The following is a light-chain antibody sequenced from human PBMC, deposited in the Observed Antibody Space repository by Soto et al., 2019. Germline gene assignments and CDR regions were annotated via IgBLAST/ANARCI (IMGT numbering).Light chain of an antibody. CDR3: TSYSRYRVLV. CDR1: SRDIGGYKY. V-gene: IGLV2-14*01. Sequence: QSGLTRPASVSGSLGQSITISCTGTSRDIGGYKYVSWYQQHPGKAPKLIIFEVSNRPSGVSDRFSGSNSGNTASLTISGLQAEDEADYYCTSYSRYRVLVFGGGTKVTVL. CDR2: EVS. J-gene: IGLJ3*02.